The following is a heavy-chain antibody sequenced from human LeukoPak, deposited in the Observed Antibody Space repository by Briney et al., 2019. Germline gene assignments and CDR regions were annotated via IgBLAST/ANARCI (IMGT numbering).Heavy chain of an antibody. J-gene: IGHJ6*02. V-gene: IGHV4-59*08. CDR2: IYYSGSA. CDR1: GGSISSYY. D-gene: IGHD6-6*01. Sequence: SETLSLTCTVSGGSISSYYWSWIRQPPGKGLEWIGYIYYSGSANYNPSLKSRVTISVDTSKNQFSLKLSSVTAADTAVYYCARHLEYSSSFRSGMDVWGQGTTVTVSS. CDR3: ARHLEYSSSFRSGMDV.